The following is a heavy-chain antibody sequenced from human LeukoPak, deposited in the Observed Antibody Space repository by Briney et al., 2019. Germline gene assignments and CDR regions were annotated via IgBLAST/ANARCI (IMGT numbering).Heavy chain of an antibody. V-gene: IGHV3-48*01. CDR2: ISSSSSTI. CDR3: ARGRYSSSWAPPFYFDY. J-gene: IGHJ4*02. D-gene: IGHD6-13*01. CDR1: GFTFSSYS. Sequence: GGSLRLSCAASGFTFSSYSMNWVRQAPGKGLEWVSYISSSSSTIYDADSVKGRFTISRDNAKNSLYLQMNSLRAEDTAVYYCARGRYSSSWAPPFYFDYWGQGTLVTVSS.